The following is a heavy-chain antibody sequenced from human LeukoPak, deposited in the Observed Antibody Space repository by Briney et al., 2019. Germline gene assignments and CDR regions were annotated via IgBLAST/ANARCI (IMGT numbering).Heavy chain of an antibody. V-gene: IGHV1-2*06. CDR2: INPNSGGT. D-gene: IGHD6-13*01. Sequence: GASVKVSCKASGYAFTGYYMHWVRQAPGQGLEWMGRINPNSGGTNYAQKFQGRVTMTRDTSISTAYMELSRLRSDDTAVYYCARDDKSAGTGDYWGQGTLVTVSS. CDR1: GYAFTGYY. J-gene: IGHJ4*02. CDR3: ARDDKSAGTGDY.